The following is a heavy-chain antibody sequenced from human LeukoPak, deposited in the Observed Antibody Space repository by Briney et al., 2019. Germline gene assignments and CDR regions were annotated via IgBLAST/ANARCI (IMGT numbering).Heavy chain of an antibody. CDR3: ARAPRGYDILTGPFDY. V-gene: IGHV4-59*08. Sequence: SETLSLTCTVSGDSISGYFWSWIRQTPGKGLEWIGYVHYSGATNHNPSLKSRVTISVDTSKNQFSLKLSSVTAADTAVYYCARAPRGYDILTGPFDYWGQGTLVTVSS. CDR2: VHYSGAT. D-gene: IGHD3-9*01. CDR1: GDSISGYF. J-gene: IGHJ4*02.